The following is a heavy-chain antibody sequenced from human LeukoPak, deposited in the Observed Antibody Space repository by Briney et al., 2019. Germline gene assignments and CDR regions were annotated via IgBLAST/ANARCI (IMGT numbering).Heavy chain of an antibody. CDR3: AKGLSSSSWADFDY. J-gene: IGHJ4*02. V-gene: IGHV3-74*01. CDR2: INSDGSST. CDR1: GFTFSNYW. D-gene: IGHD6-13*01. Sequence: PGGSLRLSCAASGFTFSNYWMHWVRQAPGKGLVWVSRINSDGSSTSYADSVKGRFTISRDNSKNTLFLHMNSLRADDTAVYYCAKGLSSSSWADFDYWGQGTLVTVSS.